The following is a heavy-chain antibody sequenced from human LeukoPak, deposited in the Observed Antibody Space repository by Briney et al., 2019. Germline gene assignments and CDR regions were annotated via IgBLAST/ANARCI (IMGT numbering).Heavy chain of an antibody. CDR1: GFTFSNYA. J-gene: IGHJ4*02. D-gene: IGHD3-10*02. CDR2: ISGSGTST. Sequence: PGGSLRLSCAASGFTFSNYAMTWVRQAPGKGLEWVSAISGSGTSTYYADSVKGRFTISGDNSKNTLYLQMNSLRAEDTAVYYCAKGGVRGFDYWGQGTLVTVSS. V-gene: IGHV3-23*01. CDR3: AKGGVRGFDY.